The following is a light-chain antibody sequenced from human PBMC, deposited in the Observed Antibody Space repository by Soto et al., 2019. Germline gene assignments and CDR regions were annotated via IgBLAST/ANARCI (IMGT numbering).Light chain of an antibody. CDR1: QSVSSSY. CDR2: GAS. V-gene: IGKV3-20*01. Sequence: EIVLTPSPGTLSLSPGERATLSCRASQSVSSSYLAWYQQKPGQAPRLIIYGASSRATGIPDRFSGSGSGTYFSLTIRRLWSEYLAGYDCQHYCSSPSGVTLGQGTKVDIK. J-gene: IGKJ1*01. CDR3: QHYCSSPSGVT.